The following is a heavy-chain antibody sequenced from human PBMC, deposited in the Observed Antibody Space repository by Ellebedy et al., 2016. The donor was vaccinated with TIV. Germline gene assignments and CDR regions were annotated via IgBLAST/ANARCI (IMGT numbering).Heavy chain of an antibody. J-gene: IGHJ4*02. V-gene: IGHV1-3*01. D-gene: IGHD2-8*01. Sequence: ASVKVSCKASGYTFTSYYMHWVRQAPGQRLEWMGWINAGNGNTKYSQKFQGRVTITRDTSASTAYMELSSLRSEDTAVYYCARGGVGRYCTNGVCLQALDYWGQGTLVTVSS. CDR1: GYTFTSYY. CDR3: ARGGVGRYCTNGVCLQALDY. CDR2: INAGNGNT.